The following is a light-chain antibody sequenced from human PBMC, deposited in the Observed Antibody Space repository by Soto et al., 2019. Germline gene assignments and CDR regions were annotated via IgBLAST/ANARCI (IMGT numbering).Light chain of an antibody. CDR1: QSISSY. V-gene: IGKV1-39*01. CDR3: QQSYSTPVT. Sequence: DIQMTQSPSSLSGSVGDRVTVTCRASQSISSYLNWYQQKPGKAPKLLIYAASTLQSGVPSRFSGSGSGTDFTLTISCLQSEDFATYYCQQSYSTPVTFGGGTKVDIK. CDR2: AAS. J-gene: IGKJ4*01.